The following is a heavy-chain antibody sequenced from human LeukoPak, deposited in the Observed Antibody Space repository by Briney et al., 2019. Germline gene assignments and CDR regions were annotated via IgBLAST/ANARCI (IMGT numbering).Heavy chain of an antibody. Sequence: PSETLSLTCTVSGYSISSGYYWGWIRPPPGKGLEWIGSIYHSGSTYYNPSLKSRVTISVDTSKNQFSLKLSSVTAADTAVYYCVRHRKRSRYYGSGGQGAFDIWGQGTMVTVSS. CDR1: GYSISSGYY. CDR3: VRHRKRSRYYGSGGQGAFDI. D-gene: IGHD3-10*01. V-gene: IGHV4-38-2*02. J-gene: IGHJ3*02. CDR2: IYHSGST.